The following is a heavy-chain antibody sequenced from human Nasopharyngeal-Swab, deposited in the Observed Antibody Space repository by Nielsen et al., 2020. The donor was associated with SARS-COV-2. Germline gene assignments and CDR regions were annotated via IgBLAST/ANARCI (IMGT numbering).Heavy chain of an antibody. Sequence: GGSLRLSCAASGFTFDDYAMHWVRQAPGKGLEWVSGISWNSGSIGYADSVKGRFTISRDNAKNSLYLQMNSLRAEDTALYYCAKTPNPYCSSTSCYSGGMDVWGQGTTVTVSS. CDR3: AKTPNPYCSSTSCYSGGMDV. D-gene: IGHD2-2*01. CDR2: ISWNSGSI. J-gene: IGHJ6*02. CDR1: GFTFDDYA. V-gene: IGHV3-9*01.